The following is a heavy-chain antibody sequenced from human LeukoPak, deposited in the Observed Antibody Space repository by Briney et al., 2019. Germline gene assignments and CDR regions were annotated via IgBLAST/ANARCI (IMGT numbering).Heavy chain of an antibody. J-gene: IGHJ4*02. CDR2: IIPILGIA. D-gene: IGHD6-13*01. CDR3: ARDMEVGSSSY. CDR1: GGTFSSYA. Sequence: SVKVSCKASGGTFSSYAISWVRQASGQGLEWMGRIIPILGIANYAQKFQGRVTITADKSTSTAYMELSSLRSEDTAVYYCARDMEVGSSSYWGQGTLVTVSS. V-gene: IGHV1-69*04.